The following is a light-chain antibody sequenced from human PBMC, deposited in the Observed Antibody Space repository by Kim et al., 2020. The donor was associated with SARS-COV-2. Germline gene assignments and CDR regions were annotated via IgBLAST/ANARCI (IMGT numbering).Light chain of an antibody. CDR2: GAS. J-gene: IGKJ2*01. CDR3: QQYSHWPPYT. V-gene: IGKV3-15*01. Sequence: PGERGTLSRRASQSVDNNLALYQQKPGQPPRLLIYGASTRATDIPARFNGSGSGAEFTLINSSLQSEDFAVYYCQQYSHWPPYTFGQGTKLEI. CDR1: QSVDNN.